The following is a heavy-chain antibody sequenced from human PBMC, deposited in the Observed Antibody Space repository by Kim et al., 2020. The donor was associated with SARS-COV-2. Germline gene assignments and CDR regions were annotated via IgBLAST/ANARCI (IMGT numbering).Heavy chain of an antibody. D-gene: IGHD3-3*01. J-gene: IGHJ6*02. CDR2: INHSGAI. CDR3: ARGRAGVVPSPVLGLGPYYEYFIMDV. CDR1: GGSFSGYY. Sequence: SETLSLTCAVYGGSFSGYYWSWIRQSPGKGLEWIGEINHSGAISHNTSLKSRLTISMDTSKNQFSLKLTSVTAADTAFYYCARGRAGVVPSPVLGLGPYYEYFIMDVWGHGTAVTVAS. V-gene: IGHV4-34*01.